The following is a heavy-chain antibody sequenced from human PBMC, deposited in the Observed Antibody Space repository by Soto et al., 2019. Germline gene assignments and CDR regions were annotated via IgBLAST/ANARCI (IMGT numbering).Heavy chain of an antibody. V-gene: IGHV4-4*02. Sequence: LEILSVTCAVAGGPISSSNWWRWVRQPPGKGLEWIGEIYHSGSTNYNPSLKSRVTISVDKSKNQFSLKLSSVTAADTAVYYCARDLSAAASYFDYWGQGTLVTVSS. CDR3: ARDLSAAASYFDY. D-gene: IGHD6-13*01. CDR2: IYHSGST. J-gene: IGHJ4*02. CDR1: GGPISSSNW.